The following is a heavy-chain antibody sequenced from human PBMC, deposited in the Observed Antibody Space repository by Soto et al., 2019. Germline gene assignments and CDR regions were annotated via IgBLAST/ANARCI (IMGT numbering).Heavy chain of an antibody. CDR1: GGLFSSFA. CDR3: ARGGGPYVWFNEF. CDR2: IIPVFGTT. Sequence: SVKVSCKDSGGLFSSFAISWVRQAPGQGLEWMGGIIPVFGTTNYEQKFQGRVTITADESTNTAYMELSSLTSDDTAMYYCARGGGPYVWFNEFWGQGTQVTVSS. V-gene: IGHV1-69*13. D-gene: IGHD3-16*01. J-gene: IGHJ1*01.